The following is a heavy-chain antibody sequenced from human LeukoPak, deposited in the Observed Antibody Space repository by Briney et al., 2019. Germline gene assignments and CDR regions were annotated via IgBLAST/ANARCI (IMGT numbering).Heavy chain of an antibody. CDR1: GFTFSSYW. CDR2: IKQDGSEK. Sequence: GGSLRLSCAASGFTFSSYWMSWVRQAPGKGLEWVASIKQDGSEKYYVDSVKGRFTISGDNAKNSLYLQMNSLRAEDAAVYYCAREVVGASYFDYWGQGTLVTVSS. D-gene: IGHD1-26*01. V-gene: IGHV3-7*01. CDR3: AREVVGASYFDY. J-gene: IGHJ4*02.